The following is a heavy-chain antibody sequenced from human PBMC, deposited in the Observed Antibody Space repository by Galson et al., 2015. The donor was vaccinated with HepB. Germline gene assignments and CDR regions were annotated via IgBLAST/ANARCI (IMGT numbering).Heavy chain of an antibody. J-gene: IGHJ5*02. CDR2: VSGDGSKK. Sequence: SLRLSCAASGFTFGSYGMHWVRQAPGKGLEWVAVVSGDGSKKYYAESVEGRFTISRDNSKNTPYLQLNSLRAEDTAVYYCAKVYSVSIFGVDSNWFDPWGQGTLVTVSS. D-gene: IGHD3-3*01. V-gene: IGHV3-30*18. CDR3: AKVYSVSIFGVDSNWFDP. CDR1: GFTFGSYG.